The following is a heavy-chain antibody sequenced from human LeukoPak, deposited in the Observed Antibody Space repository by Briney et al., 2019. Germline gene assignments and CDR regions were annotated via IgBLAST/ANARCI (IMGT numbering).Heavy chain of an antibody. Sequence: SQTLSLTCTVSGGSISSGSYYWSWIRQPAGKGLEWIGRIFTSGSTNYNPSLKSRVTVSPDTSKNQFSLKLSSVTAADTAVYYCASQLGYFDYWGQGTLVTVSS. CDR1: GGSISSGSYY. D-gene: IGHD1-1*01. V-gene: IGHV4-61*02. CDR2: IFTSGST. CDR3: ASQLGYFDY. J-gene: IGHJ4*02.